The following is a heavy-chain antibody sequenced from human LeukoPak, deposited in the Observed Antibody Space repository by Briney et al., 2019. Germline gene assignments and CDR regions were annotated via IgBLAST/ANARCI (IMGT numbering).Heavy chain of an antibody. CDR3: ARGDTIFGVVSIGGY. V-gene: IGHV1-8*01. Sequence: ASVKVSCKASGYTFTRYDINWVRQATGPGLEWMGWMNPNSGNTGYSQKFQGRVTITRNTSTSTAYMELSSLRSEDAAVYYCARGDTIFGVVSIGGYWGQGPLVTVSS. CDR2: MNPNSGNT. CDR1: GYTFTRYD. J-gene: IGHJ4*02. D-gene: IGHD3-3*01.